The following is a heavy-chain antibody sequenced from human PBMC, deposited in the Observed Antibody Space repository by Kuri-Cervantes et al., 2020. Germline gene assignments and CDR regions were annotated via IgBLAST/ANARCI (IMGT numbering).Heavy chain of an antibody. V-gene: IGHV1-18*01. CDR2: ISAYNGNT. CDR3: ARADGSYGDYGFDY. Sequence: ASVKVSCKASGYTFTSYGISWVRQAPGQGLEWMGWISAYNGNTNYAQKLQGRVTMTTDTSTSTAYMELSSLRSEDTAVYYCARADGSYGDYGFDYWGQGTLVTVSS. J-gene: IGHJ4*02. D-gene: IGHD4-17*01. CDR1: GYTFTSYG.